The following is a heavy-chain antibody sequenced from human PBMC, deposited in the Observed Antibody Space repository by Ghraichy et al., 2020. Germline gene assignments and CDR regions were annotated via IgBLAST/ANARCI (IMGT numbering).Heavy chain of an antibody. D-gene: IGHD3-16*01. V-gene: IGHV4-4*02. CDR1: GGSISSFNW. Sequence: SETLSLTFAVSGGSISSFNWWTWARQPPGKGLEWIGEIYQSGRTNYKPSLKSRFSMSVDKSTNQFSLRVNSVTAADTAVYYCARGRLGSSDVFDAWGQGTMVIVSS. CDR3: ARGRLGSSDVFDA. CDR2: IYQSGRT. J-gene: IGHJ3*01.